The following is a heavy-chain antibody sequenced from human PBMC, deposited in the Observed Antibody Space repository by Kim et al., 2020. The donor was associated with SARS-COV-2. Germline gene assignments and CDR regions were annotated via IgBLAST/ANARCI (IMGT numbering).Heavy chain of an antibody. CDR2: IYPGDSDT. D-gene: IGHD2-15*01. V-gene: IGHV5-51*01. J-gene: IGHJ3*01. Sequence: GESLKISCKGSGYSFTHYWIGWVRQMPGKGLEWMGIIYPGDSDTRYSPSFQGQVTISADKSISTAYLHWSSLKASDTAMYYCARHSARDIILGTHAFDLWGQGTMVTVSS. CDR1: GYSFTHYW. CDR3: ARHSARDIILGTHAFDL.